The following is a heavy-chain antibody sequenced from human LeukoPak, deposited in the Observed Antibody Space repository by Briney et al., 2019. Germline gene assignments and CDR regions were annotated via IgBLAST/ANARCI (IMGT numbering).Heavy chain of an antibody. J-gene: IGHJ6*03. CDR2: ISSSSSTI. D-gene: IGHD6-13*01. CDR3: ARGAFSSSWLYCYYYYIDV. Sequence: GGSLRLSCAASGFTFSSYSMNWVRQAPGKGLEWVSYISSSSSTIYYADSVKGRFTISRDNAKNSLYLQMNSLRAEDTAVYYCARGAFSSSWLYCYYYYIDVWGKGTTVTVSS. V-gene: IGHV3-48*04. CDR1: GFTFSSYS.